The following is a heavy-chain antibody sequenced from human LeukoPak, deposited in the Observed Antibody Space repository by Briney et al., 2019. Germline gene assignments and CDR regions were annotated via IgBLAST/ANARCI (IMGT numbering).Heavy chain of an antibody. CDR2: ISWNSGSI. CDR3: AKRMFSFDWSRSAFDI. CDR1: GFTFDDYA. D-gene: IGHD3-9*01. Sequence: PGGPLRLSCAASGFTFDDYAMHWVRQAPGKGLEWVSGISWNSGSIGYADSVKGRFTISRDNAKNSLYLQMNSLRAEDTALYYCAKRMFSFDWSRSAFDIWGQGTMVTVSS. V-gene: IGHV3-9*01. J-gene: IGHJ3*02.